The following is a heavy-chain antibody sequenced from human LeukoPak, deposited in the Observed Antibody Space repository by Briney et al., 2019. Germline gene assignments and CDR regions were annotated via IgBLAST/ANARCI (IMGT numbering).Heavy chain of an antibody. J-gene: IGHJ3*02. CDR1: GYTFTSYG. Sequence: ASVKVSCKASGYTFTSYGISCVRQAPGQGLEWMGWISAYNGNTNYAQKLQGRVTMTTDTSTSTAYMELRSLRSDDTAVYYCARDLEEYCSSTSCYAGPDAFDIWGQGTMVTVSS. CDR3: ARDLEEYCSSTSCYAGPDAFDI. V-gene: IGHV1-18*04. CDR2: ISAYNGNT. D-gene: IGHD2-2*01.